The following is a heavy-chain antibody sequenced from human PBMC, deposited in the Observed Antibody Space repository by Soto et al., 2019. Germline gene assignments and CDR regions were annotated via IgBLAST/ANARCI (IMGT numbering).Heavy chain of an antibody. Sequence: QVQLVQSGAEVKKPGSSVKVSCKASGGTFSSYAISWVRQAPGQGLEWMGGIIPIFGTANYVQKFQGRVTITADESTSTAYMELSSLRSEDTAVYYCARDGDYYDSSGYYAFDYWGQGTLVTVSS. CDR2: IIPIFGTA. V-gene: IGHV1-69*01. CDR3: ARDGDYYDSSGYYAFDY. D-gene: IGHD3-22*01. J-gene: IGHJ4*02. CDR1: GGTFSSYA.